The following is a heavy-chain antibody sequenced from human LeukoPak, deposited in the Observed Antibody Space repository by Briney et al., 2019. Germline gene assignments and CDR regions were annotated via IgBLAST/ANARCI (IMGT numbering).Heavy chain of an antibody. CDR2: ISGSGGST. V-gene: IGHV3-23*01. J-gene: IGHJ5*02. CDR1: GFTFTTYA. CDR3: AKTRYDFWSGLNWFDP. Sequence: PGGSLSLSCAASGFTFTTYAMSWVRQAPGKGLEWVSGISGSGGSTYYADSVKGRFTISRDNSKNTLYLQMNSLRAEDTAVYYCAKTRYDFWSGLNWFDPWGQGTLVTVSS. D-gene: IGHD3-3*01.